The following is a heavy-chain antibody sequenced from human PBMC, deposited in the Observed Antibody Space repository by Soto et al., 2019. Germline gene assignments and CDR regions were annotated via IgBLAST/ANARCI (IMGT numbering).Heavy chain of an antibody. J-gene: IGHJ4*02. Sequence: SETLSLTCTVSGGSISSGGYYWSWIRQHPGKGLEWIGYIYYSGSTYYNPSLKSRVTISVDTSKNQFSLKLSSVTAADTAVYYCARIYYDSSGYYYPFDYWGQGTLVTSPQ. CDR2: IYYSGST. CDR3: ARIYYDSSGYYYPFDY. D-gene: IGHD3-22*01. V-gene: IGHV4-31*03. CDR1: GGSISSGGYY.